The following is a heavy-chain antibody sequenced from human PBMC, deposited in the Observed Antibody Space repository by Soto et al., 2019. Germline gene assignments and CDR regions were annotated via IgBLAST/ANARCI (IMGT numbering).Heavy chain of an antibody. V-gene: IGHV1-69*13. D-gene: IGHD3-22*01. CDR3: ARDGVYYYDSSGYYYGMDV. J-gene: IGHJ6*02. CDR2: IIPIFGTA. CDR1: GGTFSSYA. Sequence: SVKVSCKASGGTFSSYAISWVRQAPGQGLEWMGGIIPIFGTANYAQKFQGRVTITADESTSTAYMELSSLRSEDTAVYYCARDGVYYYDSSGYYYGMDVWGQGTTVTVSS.